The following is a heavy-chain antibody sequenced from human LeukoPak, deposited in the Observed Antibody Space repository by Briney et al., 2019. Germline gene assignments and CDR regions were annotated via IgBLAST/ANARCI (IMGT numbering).Heavy chain of an antibody. Sequence: GESLKISCKGSGYSFTSYWISWVRQMPGKGLEWMGRIDPSDSYTNYSPSFQGHVTISADKSISTAYLQWSSLKASDTAMYYCARLYCSSTSCYDNNWFDPWGQGTLVTVSS. CDR1: GYSFTSYW. CDR3: ARLYCSSTSCYDNNWFDP. D-gene: IGHD2-2*01. J-gene: IGHJ5*02. CDR2: IDPSDSYT. V-gene: IGHV5-10-1*01.